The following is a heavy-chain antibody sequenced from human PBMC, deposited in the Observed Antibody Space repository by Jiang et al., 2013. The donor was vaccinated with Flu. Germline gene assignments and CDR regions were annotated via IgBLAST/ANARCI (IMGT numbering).Heavy chain of an antibody. CDR3: ARTQVIRGGFYYYGMDV. V-gene: IGHV2-70*20. Sequence: KPTQTLTLTCSFSGFSLSVSGMSVTWVRQPPGKALEWLGLIDWSGHKYYSTSLKTRLTISKDTSRNQVVLRMTNMDPVDTATFYCARTQVIRGGFYYYGMDVVGPRDHGHRLF. D-gene: IGHD3-10*01. J-gene: IGHJ6*02. CDR1: GFSLSVSGMS. CDR2: IDWSGHK.